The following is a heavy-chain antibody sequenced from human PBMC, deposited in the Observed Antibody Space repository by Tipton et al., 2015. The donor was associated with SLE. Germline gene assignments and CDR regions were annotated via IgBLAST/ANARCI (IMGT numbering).Heavy chain of an antibody. D-gene: IGHD5-12*01. J-gene: IGHJ4*02. V-gene: IGHV3-15*01. CDR1: GFTFTNAW. Sequence: SLRLSCTVSGFTFTNAWMSWVRQAPGKGLGWVGRLKSKADGGTTDYVAPVKGRFTMLRDDSKNTLYLQMNSLKTEDTAVYYCIPRGYSGYWGQGTLVTVSS. CDR2: LKSKADGGTT. CDR3: IPRGYSGY.